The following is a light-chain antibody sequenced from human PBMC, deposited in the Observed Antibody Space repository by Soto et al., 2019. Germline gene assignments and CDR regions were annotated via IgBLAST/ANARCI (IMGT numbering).Light chain of an antibody. CDR1: QNIIFY. CDR2: AAS. J-gene: IGKJ2*03. CDR3: RTGSASLLYC. Sequence: DIQMTQSPSCLSASVGDRVTITCRASQNIIFYLNWYQQEPGKAPKLLIYAASNLQSGVPSRFSGSGSGTDYTRNISSLQPAEFATCCCRTGSASLLYCFAEGT. V-gene: IGKV1-39*01.